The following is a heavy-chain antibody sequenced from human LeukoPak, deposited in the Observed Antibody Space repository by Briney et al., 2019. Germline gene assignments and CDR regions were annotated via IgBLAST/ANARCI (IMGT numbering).Heavy chain of an antibody. Sequence: ASVKVSCKASGYTFTGYYMHWVRQAPGQGLEWVGWINPNTGGAHSAQKFQGRVTMTRDTSINTAYMELSRLTSDDTAVYYCARDTGPFYDSSTYYFDYWGQGTLVTVSS. V-gene: IGHV1-2*02. D-gene: IGHD3-22*01. CDR3: ARDTGPFYDSSTYYFDY. J-gene: IGHJ4*02. CDR2: INPNTGGA. CDR1: GYTFTGYY.